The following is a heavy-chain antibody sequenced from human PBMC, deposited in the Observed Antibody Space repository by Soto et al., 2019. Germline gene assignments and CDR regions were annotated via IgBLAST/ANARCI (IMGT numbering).Heavy chain of an antibody. V-gene: IGHV4-4*09. CDR1: GGSISSYY. D-gene: IGHD7-27*01. CDR3: ARGPSGDKVHY. J-gene: IGHJ4*02. Sequence: PSETLSLTCTVSGGSISSYYWSWIRQPPDKGLEWIGHIYTGGNTYSSPSFKSRITISVDTSETQFSLKLSSVTAADTAVYFCARGPSGDKVHYWGQGILVTVSS. CDR2: IYTGGNT.